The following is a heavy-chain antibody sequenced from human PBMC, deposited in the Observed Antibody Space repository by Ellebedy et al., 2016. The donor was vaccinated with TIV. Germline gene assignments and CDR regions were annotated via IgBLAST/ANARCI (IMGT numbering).Heavy chain of an antibody. CDR3: VGFGVFNL. CDR1: GFPFSNFW. V-gene: IGHV3-7*01. J-gene: IGHJ5*02. D-gene: IGHD3-3*01. CDR2: IKTDGSET. Sequence: PGGSLRLSCPAWGFPFSNFWMSWVRQAPGKGLEWVAHIKTDGSETYYVDSVKGRFTISRENAKNALFLQMDGLRVDDSAVYYCVGFGVFNLWGKGAPVTVSS.